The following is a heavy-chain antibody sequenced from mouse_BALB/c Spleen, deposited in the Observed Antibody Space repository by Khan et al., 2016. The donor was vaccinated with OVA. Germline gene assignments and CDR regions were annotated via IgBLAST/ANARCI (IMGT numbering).Heavy chain of an antibody. Sequence: QVQLKQSGPGLVAPSQSLSITCTISGFSLTSYGVHWVRQPPGKGLEWLVVIWSDGHTTYNSALKSRLSISKDNSQSQVFLKMNSIQTDDTAMYYCARHGYYGNYGPYFDVWGAGTTVTVSS. D-gene: IGHD2-1*01. CDR3: ARHGYYGNYGPYFDV. V-gene: IGHV2-6-1*01. CDR1: GFSLTSYG. J-gene: IGHJ1*01. CDR2: IWSDGHT.